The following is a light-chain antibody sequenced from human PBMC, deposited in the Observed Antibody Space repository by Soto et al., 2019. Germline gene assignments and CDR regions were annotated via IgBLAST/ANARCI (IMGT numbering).Light chain of an antibody. CDR3: QQYGSSPSLT. J-gene: IGKJ4*01. CDR1: QSVSSSY. V-gene: IGKV3-20*01. CDR2: GAS. Sequence: ALTQSPATLSLSPGERATLSCRASQSVSSSYLAWYQQEPGQAPRLLIYGASSRATGIPDRFSGSGSGTDFTLTISRLEPEDFAVYYCQQYGSSPSLTFGGGTKVDI.